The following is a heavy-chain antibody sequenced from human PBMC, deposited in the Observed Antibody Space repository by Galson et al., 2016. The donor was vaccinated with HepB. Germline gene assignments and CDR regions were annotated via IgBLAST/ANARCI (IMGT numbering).Heavy chain of an antibody. J-gene: IGHJ3*02. Sequence: LRLSCAVSGXTFNSHWMTWIRQAPGQGLEWVAKIKEDGSQKYYVDSVQGRLTISRDYAKNSLYLQMNSLRAEDTAVYYCARAGGVANGYALDIWGQGTMVSVSS. V-gene: IGHV3-7*04. CDR3: ARAGGVANGYALDI. D-gene: IGHD1-26*01. CDR2: IKEDGSQK. CDR1: GXTFNSHW.